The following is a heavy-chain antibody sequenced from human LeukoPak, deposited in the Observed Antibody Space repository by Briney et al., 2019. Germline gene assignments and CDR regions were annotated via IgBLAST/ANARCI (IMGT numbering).Heavy chain of an antibody. CDR2: ISAYNGNT. D-gene: IGHD2-15*01. Sequence: ASVKVSCKASGYSFSTYGITWVRQAPGQGLEWVGWISAYNGNTNYAQKLQGRVTMTTDTSTNTAYMELRSLRSDDTAVYYCARAPGKDCSGGSCYSPWFDPWGQGTLVTVSS. CDR1: GYSFSTYG. J-gene: IGHJ5*02. V-gene: IGHV1-18*01. CDR3: ARAPGKDCSGGSCYSPWFDP.